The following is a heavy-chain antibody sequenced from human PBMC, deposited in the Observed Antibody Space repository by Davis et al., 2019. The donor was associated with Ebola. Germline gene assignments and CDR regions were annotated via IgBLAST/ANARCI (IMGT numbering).Heavy chain of an antibody. CDR2: IGTAGDT. CDR1: GFTFSSYD. Sequence: GESLKISCAASGFTFSSYDMHWVRQATGKGLEWVSAIGTAGDTYYPGSVKGRFTISRENAKNSLYLQMNSLRAGDTAVYYCARSRGRLTDPYYYYGMDVWGQGTTVTVSS. V-gene: IGHV3-13*01. J-gene: IGHJ6*02. CDR3: ARSRGRLTDPYYYYGMDV. D-gene: IGHD4-11*01.